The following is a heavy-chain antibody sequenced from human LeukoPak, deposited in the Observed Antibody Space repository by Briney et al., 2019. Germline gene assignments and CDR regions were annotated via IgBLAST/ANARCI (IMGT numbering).Heavy chain of an antibody. D-gene: IGHD3-10*01. CDR2: INHSGST. Sequence: SETLSLTCAVYGGSFSGYYWSWIRQPPGKGLEWTGEINHSGSTNYNPSLKSRVTISVDTSKNQFSLKLSSVTAADTAVHYCARGRGAFRYWGQGTLVTVSS. J-gene: IGHJ4*02. CDR1: GGSFSGYY. V-gene: IGHV4-34*01. CDR3: ARGRGAFRY.